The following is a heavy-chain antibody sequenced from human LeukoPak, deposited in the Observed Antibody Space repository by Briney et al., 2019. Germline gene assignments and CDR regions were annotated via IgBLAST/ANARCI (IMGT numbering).Heavy chain of an antibody. J-gene: IGHJ5*02. CDR3: AKDYLLQQLILEGWFDP. D-gene: IGHD6-13*01. CDR1: GFTVSSNF. CDR2: IYSGGST. Sequence: PGGSLRLSCAASGFTVSSNFMSWVRQAPGKGLEWVSVIYSGGSTYYADSVKGRFTISRDNSKNTLYLQVNSLRAEDTAVYYCAKDYLLQQLILEGWFDPWGQGTLVTVSS. V-gene: IGHV3-66*01.